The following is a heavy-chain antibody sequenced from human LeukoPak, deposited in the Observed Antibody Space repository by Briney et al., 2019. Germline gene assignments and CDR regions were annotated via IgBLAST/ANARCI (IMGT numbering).Heavy chain of an antibody. CDR1: GGTFSSYA. Sequence: GASVKVSCKASGGTFSSYAISWVRQAPGQGLEWMGIINPSGGSTSYAQKFQGRVTMTRDTSTSTVYMELSSLRSEDTAVYYCARGDTAMDLDYWGQGTLVTVSS. V-gene: IGHV1-46*01. J-gene: IGHJ4*02. CDR2: INPSGGST. D-gene: IGHD5-18*01. CDR3: ARGDTAMDLDY.